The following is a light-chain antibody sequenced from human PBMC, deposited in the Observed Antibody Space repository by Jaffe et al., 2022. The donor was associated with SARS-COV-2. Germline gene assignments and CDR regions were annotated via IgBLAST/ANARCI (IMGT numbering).Light chain of an antibody. Sequence: QTVVTQEPSFSVSPGGTVTLTCGLSSGSVSTSYYPSWYQQTPGQAPRTLIYSTNTRSSGVPDRFSGSILGNKAALTITGAQADDECDYYCVLDLGSGTWVFGGGTKLTVL. CDR1: SGSVSTSYY. J-gene: IGLJ3*02. V-gene: IGLV8-61*01. CDR3: VLDLGSGTWV. CDR2: STN.